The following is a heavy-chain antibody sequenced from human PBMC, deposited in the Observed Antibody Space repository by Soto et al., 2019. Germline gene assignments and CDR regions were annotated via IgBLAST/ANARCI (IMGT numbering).Heavy chain of an antibody. V-gene: IGHV4-59*01. J-gene: IGHJ5*02. CDR3: TKDGGIAGSFSRVS. Sequence: SETLSLTCTVSGGSISIYYWSWIRQPPGKGLEWIGYIYYSGSTNYNPSLKSRATISVDTSKNQFSLKLSSVTAADTAVYYCTKDGGIAGSFSRVSWGQGTLVTVSS. D-gene: IGHD1-26*01. CDR1: GGSISIYY. CDR2: IYYSGST.